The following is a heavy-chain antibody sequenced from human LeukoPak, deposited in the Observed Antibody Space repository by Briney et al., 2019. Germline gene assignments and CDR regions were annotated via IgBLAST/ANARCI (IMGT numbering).Heavy chain of an antibody. V-gene: IGHV3-30-3*01. CDR3: ASGFVRGGAKNYFDY. D-gene: IGHD4/OR15-4a*01. CDR1: GFTFTNYA. CDR2: ISYDGTNK. Sequence: GVSLRLSCAASGFTFTNYALHWVRQAPAKALEWVAVISYDGTNKYYADSVKGRFTISRDNSKNTLPLQMNSLRAEDTALYYCASGFVRGGAKNYFDYWGQGALVTVSS. J-gene: IGHJ4*02.